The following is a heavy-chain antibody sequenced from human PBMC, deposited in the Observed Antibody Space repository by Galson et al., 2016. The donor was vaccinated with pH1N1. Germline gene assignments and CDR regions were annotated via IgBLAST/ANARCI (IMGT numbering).Heavy chain of an antibody. Sequence: QSGAEVKKPGESLKISCKSSGYSFTNYWIAWMRQMPGKGLQWMGIIYPSDSDTRYSPSFQGQVTISADKSISTAYLQWSSLKASDTAIYYCARGSGSPGAYYYYGMDVWGQGTTVTVSS. J-gene: IGHJ6*02. D-gene: IGHD3-10*01. CDR3: ARGSGSPGAYYYYGMDV. CDR2: IYPSDSDT. CDR1: GYSFTNYW. V-gene: IGHV5-51*03.